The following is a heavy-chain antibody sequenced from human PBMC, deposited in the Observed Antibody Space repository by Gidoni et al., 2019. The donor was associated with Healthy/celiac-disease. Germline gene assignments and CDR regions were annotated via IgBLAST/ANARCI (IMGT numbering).Heavy chain of an antibody. CDR1: GFTCSNAG. J-gene: IGHJ6*02. V-gene: IGHV3-15*01. CDR3: TTDRGILFDYYYGMDV. D-gene: IGHD2-15*01. CDR2: IKSKTDGGTT. Sequence: EVQLVESGGGLVKPGGSLRLPCAASGFTCSNAGMSWVRQAPGKGLEWVGRIKSKTDGGTTDYAAPVKGRFTISRDDSKNTLYLQMNSLKTEDTAVYYCTTDRGILFDYYYGMDVWGQGTTVTVSS.